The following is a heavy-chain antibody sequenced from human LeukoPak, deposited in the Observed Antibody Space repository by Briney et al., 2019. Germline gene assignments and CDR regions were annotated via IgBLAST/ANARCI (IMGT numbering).Heavy chain of an antibody. V-gene: IGHV3-30*18. CDR2: ISYNVSNK. CDR1: GFTFNSFG. CDR3: AKDYDSSGWSAFDI. Sequence: GGSLRLSCAASGFTFNSFGMHWVRQAPGKGLEWVAVISYNVSNKYCADSVKGRFTIYRDNSKNTRYLQMNSLRAEDTAVYYCAKDYDSSGWSAFDIWGQGTMVTFSS. J-gene: IGHJ3*02. D-gene: IGHD3-22*01.